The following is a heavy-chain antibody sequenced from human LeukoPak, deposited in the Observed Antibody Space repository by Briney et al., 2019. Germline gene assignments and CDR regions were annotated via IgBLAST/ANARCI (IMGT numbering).Heavy chain of an antibody. D-gene: IGHD3-10*01. CDR2: IYYSGST. Sequence: SETLSLTCTVSGGSISSGGYYWSWIRQHPGKGLEWIGYIYYSGSTYYNPSLKSRVTISVDTSKNQFSLKLSSVTAADTAVYYCARGVITMVRGVIWYYFDYWGQGTLVTVSS. J-gene: IGHJ4*02. CDR3: ARGVITMVRGVIWYYFDY. CDR1: GGSISSGGYY. V-gene: IGHV4-31*03.